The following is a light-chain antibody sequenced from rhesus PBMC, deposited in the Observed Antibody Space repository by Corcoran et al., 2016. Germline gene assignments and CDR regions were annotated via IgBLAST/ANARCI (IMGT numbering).Light chain of an antibody. Sequence: DIQMTQSPSSLSASVGDKVTITCRASQGISSWLAWYQQKPGKAPKLLIYKTISLQSGVPSSFSGSGSGTDFTLTISSLQPVDLATYICLQYGSSPYSFGQGTKVEIK. CDR2: KTI. V-gene: IGKV1-22*01. J-gene: IGKJ2*01. CDR1: QGISSW. CDR3: LQYGSSPYS.